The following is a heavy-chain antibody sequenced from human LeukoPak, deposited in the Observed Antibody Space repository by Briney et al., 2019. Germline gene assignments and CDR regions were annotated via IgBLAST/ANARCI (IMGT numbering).Heavy chain of an antibody. J-gene: IGHJ6*02. CDR3: AKDLHSLYGMDV. CDR2: ISGSGGST. D-gene: IGHD2-21*01. V-gene: IGHV3-23*01. CDR1: GFTFSSYA. Sequence: GGSLRLSCAASGFTFSSYAMSWVRQAPGKGLEWVSAISGSGGSTYYADSVKGRFTISRDNPKNTLYLQMNSLRAEDTAVYYCAKDLHSLYGMDVWGQGTTVTVSS.